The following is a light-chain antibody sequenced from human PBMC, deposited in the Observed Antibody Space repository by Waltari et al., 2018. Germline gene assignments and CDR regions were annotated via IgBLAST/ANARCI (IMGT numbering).Light chain of an antibody. J-gene: IGLJ2*01. CDR2: EVT. CDR3: SSYASRTSFAI. Sequence: QSALTQPASVSGSPGQSITISCTGTNSALGSYNLVSWYQQHPGRAPKLVIHEVTKRPSGISDRFSGSKSGNMASLTISGLQAEDEADYYCSSYASRTSFAIFGGGTKLTVL. CDR1: NSALGSYNL. V-gene: IGLV2-23*02.